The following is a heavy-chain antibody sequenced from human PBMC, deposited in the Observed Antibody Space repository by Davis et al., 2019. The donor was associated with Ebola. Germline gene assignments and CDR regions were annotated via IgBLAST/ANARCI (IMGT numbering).Heavy chain of an antibody. V-gene: IGHV2-70*11. CDR1: GFSLSTSGMC. D-gene: IGHD3-22*01. J-gene: IGHJ3*02. CDR3: ARMNTYYYDSSGPRFAFDI. CDR2: IDWDDDK. Sequence: SGPTLVKPTQTLTLTCTFSGFSLSTSGMCVSWVRQPPGKALEWLARIDWDDDKYYSTSLKTRLTISKDTSKNQVVLTMTNMDPVDTATYYCARMNTYYYDSSGPRFAFDIWGQGTMVTVSS.